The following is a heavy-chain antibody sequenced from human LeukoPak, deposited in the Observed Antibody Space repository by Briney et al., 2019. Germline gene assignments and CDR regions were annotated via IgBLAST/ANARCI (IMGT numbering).Heavy chain of an antibody. Sequence: GASVEVSCKASGYTFSSSGVSWVRQAPGHGLEWMAWISVYTGDIHYAQNFQGRVTVTTDTSTTTAYMELRSLRSDDTAVYYCARDRLTGNYYFDSWGQGTLVTVSS. J-gene: IGHJ4*02. CDR3: ARDRLTGNYYFDS. CDR2: ISVYTGDI. V-gene: IGHV1-18*01. CDR1: GYTFSSSG. D-gene: IGHD1-7*01.